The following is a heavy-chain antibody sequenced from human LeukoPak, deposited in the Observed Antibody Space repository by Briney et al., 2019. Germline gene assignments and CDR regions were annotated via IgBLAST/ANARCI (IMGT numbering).Heavy chain of an antibody. CDR3: ASRMAGGFDH. CDR1: GCGFTSYW. Sequence: GEALQASFQGPGCGFTSYWMGWVRPMPGKGVSLMVITFPGDSHTSYLPSFQGQVSISADKSITTAYLQWSSLKASDTAMYYCASRMAGGFDHWGQGTLVTVSS. J-gene: IGHJ5*02. V-gene: IGHV5-51*01. D-gene: IGHD2-8*01. CDR2: TFPGDSHT.